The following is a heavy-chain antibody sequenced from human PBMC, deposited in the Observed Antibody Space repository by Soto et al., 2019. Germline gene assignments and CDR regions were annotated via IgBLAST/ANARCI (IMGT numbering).Heavy chain of an antibody. Sequence: GSLRLSCAASGFSVSNKYMNWVRQAPGKGLEWVSVIYSGGGTYYAESVKGRFTISRDNSKNTLYLQMNSLRAEDTAVYYCARDKSPYSSSWYWFDPWGQGTLVTVSS. D-gene: IGHD6-13*01. J-gene: IGHJ5*02. CDR3: ARDKSPYSSSWYWFDP. CDR2: IYSGGGT. CDR1: GFSVSNKY. V-gene: IGHV3-53*05.